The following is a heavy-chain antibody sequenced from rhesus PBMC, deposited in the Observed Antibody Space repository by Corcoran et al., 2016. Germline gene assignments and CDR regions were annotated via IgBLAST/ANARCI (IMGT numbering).Heavy chain of an antibody. D-gene: IGHD1-44*02. CDR1: GASISSHW. V-gene: IGHV4-80*01. CDR3: ARESGEGY. Sequence: QVQLQESGPGLVKPSETLSLTCDVSGASISSHWWSWVRQPPGKGLEWIGEINGNSGNTSYKPSLKSRLYISKDASKNQFSRKLSSVTAADTAVYYCARESGEGYWGQGVLVTVSS. CDR2: INGNSGNT. J-gene: IGHJ4*01.